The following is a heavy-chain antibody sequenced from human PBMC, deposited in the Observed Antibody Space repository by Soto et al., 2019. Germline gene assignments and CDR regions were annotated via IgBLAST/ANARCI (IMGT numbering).Heavy chain of an antibody. CDR2: ISHDGVTK. Sequence: GESLKIWCGASGASCPNYTVRWVRQTPDKGLEWLAVISHDGVTKNSADSVKGRFSISRDNSRNRLYLDMNSLRTEDTAMYYCVRGGYSSSWERLDPWGQGTLVTVSS. CDR1: GASCPNYT. CDR3: VRGGYSSSWERLDP. J-gene: IGHJ5*02. D-gene: IGHD4-4*01. V-gene: IGHV3-30-3*01.